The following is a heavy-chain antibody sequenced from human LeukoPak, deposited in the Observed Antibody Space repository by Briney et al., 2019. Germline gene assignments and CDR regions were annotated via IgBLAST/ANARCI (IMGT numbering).Heavy chain of an antibody. CDR1: GGSISSYY. Sequence: SETLSLTCTVSGGSISSYYWSWIRQPAGKGLEWIGRIYTSGSTNYNPSLKSRVTMSVDTSKNQFSLKLSSVTAADTAVYYCARGPTVVPPYYYYYGMDVWGQGTTVTVS. D-gene: IGHD4-11*01. CDR2: IYTSGST. J-gene: IGHJ6*02. CDR3: ARGPTVVPPYYYYYGMDV. V-gene: IGHV4-4*07.